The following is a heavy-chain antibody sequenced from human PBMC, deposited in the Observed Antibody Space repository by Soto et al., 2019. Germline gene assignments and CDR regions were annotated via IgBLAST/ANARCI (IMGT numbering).Heavy chain of an antibody. CDR3: ARVLYRRAAGVYYYYGMDV. V-gene: IGHV1-69*01. J-gene: IGHJ6*02. CDR1: GGTFSSYA. D-gene: IGHD6-13*01. CDR2: IIPIFGTA. Sequence: QVPLVQSGAEVKKPGSSVKVSCKASGGTFSSYAISWVRQAPGQGLEWMGGIIPIFGTANYAQKFQGRVTITADESTSTAYMELSSLRSEDTAVYYCARVLYRRAAGVYYYYGMDVWGQGTTVTVSS.